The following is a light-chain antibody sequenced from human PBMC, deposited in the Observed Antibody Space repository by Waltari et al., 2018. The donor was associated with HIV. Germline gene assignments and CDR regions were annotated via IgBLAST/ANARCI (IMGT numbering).Light chain of an antibody. CDR2: GAS. V-gene: IGKV3-20*01. CDR1: QSVSDNN. CDR3: QQYGDSPT. J-gene: IGKJ1*01. Sequence: ELVLTQSPGTLSLSPGQTAILSCRASQSVSDNNLAWYQHKPGQAPRLLVYGASNRASGIPDRFSGSGSGTDFTLTITGLEPEDFVFYYCQQYGDSPTFGPGTKVEI.